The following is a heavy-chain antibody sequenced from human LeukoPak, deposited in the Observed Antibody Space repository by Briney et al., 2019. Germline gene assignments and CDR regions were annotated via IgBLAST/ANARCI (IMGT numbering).Heavy chain of an antibody. CDR2: INPNSGGT. D-gene: IGHD2-2*01. J-gene: IGHJ4*02. CDR3: ARARVDRYCSSTSCYPFDY. V-gene: IGHV1-2*06. CDR1: GYTLTELF. Sequence: GASVKVSCKVSGYTLTELFMHWVRQAPGQGLEWMGRINPNSGGTNYAQKFQGRVTMTRDTSISTAYMELSRLRSDDTAVYYCARARVDRYCSSTSCYPFDYWGQGTLVTVSS.